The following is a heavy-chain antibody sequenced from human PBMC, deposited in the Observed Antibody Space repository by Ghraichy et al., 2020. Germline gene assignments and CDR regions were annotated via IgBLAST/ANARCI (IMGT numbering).Heavy chain of an antibody. J-gene: IGHJ4*02. CDR3: AKDPSYYGSGSYPGLNYNEPFSWFDY. Sequence: GGSLRLSCAASGFTFSSYGMHWVRQAPGKGLEWVAVISYDGSNKYYADSVKGRFTISRDNSKNTLYLQMNSLRAEDTAVYYCAKDPSYYGSGSYPGLNYNEPFSWFDYWGQGTLVTVSS. V-gene: IGHV3-30*18. CDR1: GFTFSSYG. CDR2: ISYDGSNK. D-gene: IGHD3-10*01.